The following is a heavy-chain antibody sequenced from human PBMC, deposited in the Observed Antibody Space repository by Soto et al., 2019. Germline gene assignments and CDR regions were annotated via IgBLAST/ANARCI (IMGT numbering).Heavy chain of an antibody. CDR2: IIPILGIA. D-gene: IGHD3-16*01. CDR3: ARDPSTPGDSNYFDY. CDR1: GGTFSSYT. J-gene: IGHJ4*02. Sequence: SVKVSCKASGGTFSSYTISWVRQAPGQGLEWMGRIIPILGIANYAQKFQGRVTITAGKSTSTAYMELSSLRSEDTAVYYCARDPSTPGDSNYFDYWGQGTLVTVSS. V-gene: IGHV1-69*04.